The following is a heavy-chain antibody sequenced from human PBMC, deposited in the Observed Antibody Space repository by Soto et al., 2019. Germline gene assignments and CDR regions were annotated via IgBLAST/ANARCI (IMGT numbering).Heavy chain of an antibody. Sequence: GDSLKISCQGSGYSFSNYWIGWVRQMPGKGLEWMGIIYPGDSDTRYSPSFQGQVTISADKSLSTVYLQWSSLKAPDTAMYYCERLRSTGIAVAGFDYWGLGTLVNVSS. V-gene: IGHV5-51*01. J-gene: IGHJ4*02. CDR2: IYPGDSDT. CDR3: ERLRSTGIAVAGFDY. CDR1: GYSFSNYW. D-gene: IGHD6-19*01.